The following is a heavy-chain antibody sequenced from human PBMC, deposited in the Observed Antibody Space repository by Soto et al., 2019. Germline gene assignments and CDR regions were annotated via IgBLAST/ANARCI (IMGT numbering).Heavy chain of an antibody. Sequence: QVQLQESGPGLVKPSETLSLTCTVSGGSISSYYWSWIRQPPGKGLEWIGYIYYSGSTNYNPSLKSRVTISVDTSKNQFSLKLSSVTAADTAVYYCARHEIAAAGRGRYYFDYWGQGTLVTVSS. D-gene: IGHD6-13*01. J-gene: IGHJ4*02. CDR3: ARHEIAAAGRGRYYFDY. CDR1: GGSISSYY. CDR2: IYYSGST. V-gene: IGHV4-59*08.